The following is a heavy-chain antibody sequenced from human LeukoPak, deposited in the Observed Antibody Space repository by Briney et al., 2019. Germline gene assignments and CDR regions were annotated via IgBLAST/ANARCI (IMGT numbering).Heavy chain of an antibody. J-gene: IGHJ4*02. Sequence: ASVKVSCKASGYTFTSFDFSWVRQATGQGLEWVGRINPNSGGTNYAQKFQGRVTMTRDTSISTAYMELNTLRSDDTAVYYCAREDGFCSSSSCYNDYWGQGTLVTVSS. CDR2: INPNSGGT. D-gene: IGHD2-2*02. CDR3: AREDGFCSSSSCYNDY. V-gene: IGHV1-2*06. CDR1: GYTFTSFD.